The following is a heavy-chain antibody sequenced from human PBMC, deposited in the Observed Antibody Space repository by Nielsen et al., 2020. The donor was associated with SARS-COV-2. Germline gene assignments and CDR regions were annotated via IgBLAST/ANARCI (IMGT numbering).Heavy chain of an antibody. CDR1: GFTFNSAW. J-gene: IGHJ4*02. CDR2: IKSAADGETT. Sequence: SCAASGFTFNSAWMSWVRQAPGKGLEWVGRIKSAADGETTDYAAPVKGRVAISRDDSKSTLYLQMNSLKTEDTAVYYCTTGRHWGQGTLVTVSS. CDR3: TTGRH. V-gene: IGHV3-15*01.